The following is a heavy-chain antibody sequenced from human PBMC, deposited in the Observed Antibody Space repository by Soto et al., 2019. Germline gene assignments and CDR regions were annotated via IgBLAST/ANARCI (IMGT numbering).Heavy chain of an antibody. CDR1: GYTFTSYG. D-gene: IGHD3-10*01. CDR2: ISAYNGNT. J-gene: IGHJ4*02. Sequence: ASVKVSCKASGYTFTSYGISWVRQAPGQGLEWMGWISAYNGNTNYAQKLQGRVTMTTDTSTSTAYMELRSLRSDDTAVYYCARTIGSAPWFGRTMTGDYWGQGPLVTVSS. CDR3: ARTIGSAPWFGRTMTGDY. V-gene: IGHV1-18*04.